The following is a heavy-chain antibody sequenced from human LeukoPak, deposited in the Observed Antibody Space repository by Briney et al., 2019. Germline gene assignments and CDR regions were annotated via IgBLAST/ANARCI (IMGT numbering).Heavy chain of an antibody. Sequence: ASVKVSCKASGYTFTSYDINWVRQATGQGLEWMGWISAYNGNTNYAQKLQGRVTMTTDTSTSTAYMELRSLRSDDTAVYYCAREGDYYDSSGEWDYWGQGTLVTVSS. V-gene: IGHV1-18*01. D-gene: IGHD3-22*01. CDR1: GYTFTSYD. CDR3: AREGDYYDSSGEWDY. CDR2: ISAYNGNT. J-gene: IGHJ4*02.